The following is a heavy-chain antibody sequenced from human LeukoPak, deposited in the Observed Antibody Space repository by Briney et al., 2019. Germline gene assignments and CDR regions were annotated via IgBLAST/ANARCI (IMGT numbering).Heavy chain of an antibody. Sequence: ASVKVSCKTSGYTFTSYYMHWVRQAPGQGLEWMGIINPSGGSTSYAQKFQGRVTMTRDMSTSTVYMELSSLRSEDTAVYYCARDFMGYYDILTGYGNYFDYWGQGTLVTVSS. CDR3: ARDFMGYYDILTGYGNYFDY. V-gene: IGHV1-46*01. CDR1: GYTFTSYY. CDR2: INPSGGST. J-gene: IGHJ4*02. D-gene: IGHD3-9*01.